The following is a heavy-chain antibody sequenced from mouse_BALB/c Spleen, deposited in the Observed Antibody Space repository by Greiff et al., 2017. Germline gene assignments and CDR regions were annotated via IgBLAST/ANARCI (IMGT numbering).Heavy chain of an antibody. V-gene: IGHV1-20*02. D-gene: IGHD1-1*01. CDR3: ARCTTVVPFDY. Sequence: VQLQQSGPELVKPGASVKISCKASGYSFTGYFMNWVMQSHGKSLEWIGLINPYNGDTFYNQKFKGKATLTVDKSSSTAHMELRSLASEDSAVYYCARCTTVVPFDYWGQGTTLTVSS. J-gene: IGHJ2*01. CDR2: INPYNGDT. CDR1: GYSFTGYF.